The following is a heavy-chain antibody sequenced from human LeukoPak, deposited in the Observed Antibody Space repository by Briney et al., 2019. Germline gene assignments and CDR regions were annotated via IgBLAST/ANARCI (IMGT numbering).Heavy chain of an antibody. D-gene: IGHD3-22*01. CDR1: GFTVSSNY. CDR3: ARGLYYFDTSGYLCY. CDR2: IYSGGST. Sequence: GGSLRLSCAASGFTVSSNYVSWVRQAPGRGLEWVSVIYSGGSTYYADSVKGRFTISRDNSKNTLYLQMNSLRAEDTAVYYCARGLYYFDTSGYLCYWGQGTLVTVSS. V-gene: IGHV3-53*01. J-gene: IGHJ4*01.